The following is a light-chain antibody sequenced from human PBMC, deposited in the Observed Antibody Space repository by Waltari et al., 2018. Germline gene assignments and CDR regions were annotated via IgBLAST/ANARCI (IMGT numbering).Light chain of an antibody. CDR1: KSVSST. V-gene: IGKV3-15*01. CDR3: QQYNNWPPMYT. J-gene: IGKJ2*01. Sequence: EIVMTQSPATLSVSPWERATLSCRASKSVSSTLAWYHQKPGQAPRLLIYGASTRATGIPARFSGSGSGTEFTLTISSLQSEDFAVYYCQQYNNWPPMYTFGQGTKLEIK. CDR2: GAS.